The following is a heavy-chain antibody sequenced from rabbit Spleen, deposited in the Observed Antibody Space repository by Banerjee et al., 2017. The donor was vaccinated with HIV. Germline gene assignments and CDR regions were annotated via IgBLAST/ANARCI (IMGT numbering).Heavy chain of an antibody. Sequence: QSLEESGGGLVQPEGSLALTCKASGFSFSSSDYICWVRQAPGKGLEWISCIAGSSSGFTYSATWAKGRFTISKTSSTTVTLQMTSLTAADTATYFCARDTGSSFSSYGMDLWGQGPWSPS. V-gene: IGHV1S40*01. J-gene: IGHJ6*01. CDR3: ARDTGSSFSSYGMDL. D-gene: IGHD8-1*01. CDR1: GFSFSSSDY. CDR2: IAGSSSGFT.